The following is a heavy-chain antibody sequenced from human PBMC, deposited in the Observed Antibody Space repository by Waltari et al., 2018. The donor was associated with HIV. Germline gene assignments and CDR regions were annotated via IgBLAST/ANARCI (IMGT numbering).Heavy chain of an antibody. CDR2: IYYSGST. CDR3: ARFCSSPTLPEG. D-gene: IGHD2-2*01. J-gene: IGHJ4*02. V-gene: IGHV4-39*07. CDR1: GGSISSSSYY. Sequence: QLQLQESGPGLVKPSETLSLTCTVSGGSISSSSYYWGWLRQPPGKGLEWIGSIYYSGSTYYNPSLKSRVTISVDTSKNQFSLKLSSVTAADTAVYYCARFCSSPTLPEGWGQGTLVTVSS.